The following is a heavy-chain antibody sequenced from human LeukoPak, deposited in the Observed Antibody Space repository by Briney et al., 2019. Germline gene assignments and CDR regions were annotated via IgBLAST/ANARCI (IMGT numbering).Heavy chain of an antibody. CDR3: ARGLYGSPGDY. CDR2: IKTDGGNT. V-gene: IGHV3-74*01. J-gene: IGHJ4*02. D-gene: IGHD1-26*01. Sequence: GSLRLSCAASGFTFSTYWMHWVRQDPGKGLVWVSRIKTDGGNTYYADSVKGRFTISRDNAKNILYLQMNSLRDEDTAVYYCARGLYGSPGDYWGQGTLVTVSS. CDR1: GFTFSTYW.